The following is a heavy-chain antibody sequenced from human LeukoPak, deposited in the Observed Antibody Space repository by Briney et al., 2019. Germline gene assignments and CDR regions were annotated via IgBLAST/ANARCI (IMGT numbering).Heavy chain of an antibody. D-gene: IGHD1-20*01. Sequence: KSGGSLRLSCAASGFTFSDYYMSWIRQAPGKGLEWVSYISSSGSTIYYADSVKGRFTISRDNAKNSLYLQMNSLRAEDTAVYYCARALGNWNELYYFDYWAREPWSPSPQ. CDR2: ISSSGSTI. CDR1: GFTFSDYY. V-gene: IGHV3-11*01. J-gene: IGHJ4*02. CDR3: ARALGNWNELYYFDY.